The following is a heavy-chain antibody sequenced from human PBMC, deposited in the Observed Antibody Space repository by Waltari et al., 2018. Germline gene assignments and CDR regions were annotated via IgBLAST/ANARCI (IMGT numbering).Heavy chain of an antibody. CDR1: NGSINNFS. V-gene: IGHV4-59*01. CDR3: ARGGLRYYDSGSQPYNWFGP. CDR2: AYFSWTT. D-gene: IGHD3-10*01. J-gene: IGHJ5*02. Sequence: QVQLQESGPGLVKPSETLSLTCTVSNGSINNFSWSWIRQPPGKGLEWLGYAYFSWTTTDNPSLKSRGTISVDTSKKQFSLKLTSVTAADTATYYCARGGLRYYDSGSQPYNWFGPWGQGIMVSVSS.